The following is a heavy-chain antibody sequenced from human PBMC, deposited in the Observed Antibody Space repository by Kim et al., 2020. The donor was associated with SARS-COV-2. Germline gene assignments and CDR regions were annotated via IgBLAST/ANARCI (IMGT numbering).Heavy chain of an antibody. J-gene: IGHJ4*02. D-gene: IGHD6-13*01. Sequence: SETLSLTCTVSGGSISSSSYYWGWIRQPPGKGLEWIGSIYYSGSTYYNPSLKSRVTISVDTSKNQFSLKLSSVTAADTAVYYCARFDYGSSSWYYFDYWGQGTLVTVSS. V-gene: IGHV4-39*01. CDR3: ARFDYGSSSWYYFDY. CDR2: IYYSGST. CDR1: GGSISSSSYY.